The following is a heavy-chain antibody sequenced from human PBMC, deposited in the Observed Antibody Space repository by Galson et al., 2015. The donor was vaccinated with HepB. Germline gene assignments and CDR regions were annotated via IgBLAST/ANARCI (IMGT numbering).Heavy chain of an antibody. CDR1: EFTFERYW. J-gene: IGHJ5*02. CDR3: AKSQWPEES. V-gene: IGHV3-7*03. D-gene: IGHD6-19*01. CDR2: MKQDGSE. Sequence: SLRLSCAASEFTFERYWMSWVRQAPGKGLEWVAHMKQDGSEDYADSVRGRFIISRDNAKNTVFLQMRSLRVDDTATYYCAKSQWPEESWGQGTRVTVSS.